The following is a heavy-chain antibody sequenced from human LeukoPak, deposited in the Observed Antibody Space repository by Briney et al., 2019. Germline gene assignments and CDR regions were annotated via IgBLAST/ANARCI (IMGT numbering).Heavy chain of an antibody. CDR1: GFTFRDYT. Sequence: GGSLRLSFTASGFTFRDYTMSWVRQAPGKGLGWVGFIRSNPYGGTTEYAAAVKGRFTMSRDDSKRIAYLQMNSLKTEDTAVYYCTRGGDLSTVAGALDYWGQGTLVTVSS. V-gene: IGHV3-49*04. CDR2: IRSNPYGGTT. J-gene: IGHJ4*02. D-gene: IGHD6-19*01. CDR3: TRGGDLSTVAGALDY.